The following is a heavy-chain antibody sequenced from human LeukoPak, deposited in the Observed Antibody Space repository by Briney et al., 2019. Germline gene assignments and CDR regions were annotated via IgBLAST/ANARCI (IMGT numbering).Heavy chain of an antibody. CDR2: INYSEST. CDR1: GGSISTISSGTYY. V-gene: IGHV4-39*01. J-gene: IGHJ4*02. Sequence: SETLSLTCTVSGGSISTISSGTYYWGWIRQPPGKGLEWIGSINYSESTDYNPSLKSRVTISIDTSKNQFSLKLSSVTAADTAVYYCARHGHHGDYGYWGQGNLVTVSS. D-gene: IGHD4-17*01. CDR3: ARHGHHGDYGY.